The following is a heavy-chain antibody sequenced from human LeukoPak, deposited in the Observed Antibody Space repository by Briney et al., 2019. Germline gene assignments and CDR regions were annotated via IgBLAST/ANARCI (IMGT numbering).Heavy chain of an antibody. D-gene: IGHD5-18*01. CDR2: IKQDGSEK. CDR3: AKERDTAVVTAFDI. V-gene: IGHV3-7*01. J-gene: IGHJ3*02. CDR1: GFIFSSYW. Sequence: GGSLSLSCAASGFIFSSYWMSWVRQAPGKGLEWVANIKQDGSEKYYVDSVKGRFTISRDNAKNSLYLQMNSLRAEDTAIYYCAKERDTAVVTAFDIWGQGTMVTVSS.